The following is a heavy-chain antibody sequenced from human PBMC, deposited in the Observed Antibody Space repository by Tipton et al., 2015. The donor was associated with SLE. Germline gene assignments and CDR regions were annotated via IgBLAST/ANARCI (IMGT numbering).Heavy chain of an antibody. Sequence: SLRLSCAASGFTFSHFAMGWVRQAPGKGLEWVSSLSYSGITTHYADSVKGRFTISRDNSEDTLYLQMNSLRAEDTAVYYCAGRHYYGSGSYLYWGQGTLVTVSS. CDR3: AGRHYYGSGSYLY. D-gene: IGHD3-10*01. J-gene: IGHJ4*02. CDR2: LSYSGITT. V-gene: IGHV3-23*01. CDR1: GFTFSHFA.